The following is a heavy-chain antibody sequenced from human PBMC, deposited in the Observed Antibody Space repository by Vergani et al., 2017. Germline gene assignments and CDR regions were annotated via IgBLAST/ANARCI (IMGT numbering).Heavy chain of an antibody. CDR3: ARDGIYDFWSGYYWXFDL. CDR2: IKQDGSEK. Sequence: EVQLVESGGGLVQPGGSLRLSCAASGFTFSSYWMSWVRQAPGKGLEWVANIKQDGSEKYYVDSVKGRFTISRDNAKNSLYLQMNSLRAEDTAVYYCARDGIYDFWSGYYWXFDLWGRGTLVTVSS. V-gene: IGHV3-7*03. J-gene: IGHJ2*01. CDR1: GFTFSSYW. D-gene: IGHD3-3*01.